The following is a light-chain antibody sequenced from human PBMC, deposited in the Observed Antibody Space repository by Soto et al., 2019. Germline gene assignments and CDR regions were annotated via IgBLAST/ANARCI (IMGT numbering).Light chain of an antibody. CDR3: QQRSNWIT. CDR2: GAS. Sequence: EIVLTQSPGTLSLSPGERATLSCRASQSVSNNYLAWYQQKPGQAPRLLIYGASNRATGIPDRFSGSGSGTDFTLTISSLEPEDFAVYYCQQRSNWITFGQGTRLENK. V-gene: IGKV3D-20*02. J-gene: IGKJ5*01. CDR1: QSVSNNY.